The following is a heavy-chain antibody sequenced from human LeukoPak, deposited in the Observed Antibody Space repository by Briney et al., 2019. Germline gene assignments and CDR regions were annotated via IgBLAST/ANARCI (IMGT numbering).Heavy chain of an antibody. Sequence: GGSLRLSCAASGFALSSHWMTWVRQVPGRGPEWVANVNRDGSETCYLDSVKGRFTISKDNAKNSLYLQMNSLRAEDTALYHCARNNGMDVWGQGTTVIVSS. CDR3: ARNNGMDV. CDR1: GFALSSHW. J-gene: IGHJ6*02. V-gene: IGHV3-7*03. CDR2: VNRDGSET.